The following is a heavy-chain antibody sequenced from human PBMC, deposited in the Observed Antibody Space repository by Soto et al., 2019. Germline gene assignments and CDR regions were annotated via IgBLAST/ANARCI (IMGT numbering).Heavy chain of an antibody. CDR2: IYSGGST. V-gene: IGHV3-66*01. CDR3: ARGGPQLRYFDWSRFNWFDP. D-gene: IGHD3-9*01. CDR1: GFTVSSNY. Sequence: GGSLRLSCAASGFTVSSNYMSWVRQAPGKGLEWVSVIYSGGSTYYADSVKGRFTISRDNSKNTLYLQMNSLRAEDTAVYYCARGGPQLRYFDWSRFNWFDPWGQGTLVTVSS. J-gene: IGHJ5*02.